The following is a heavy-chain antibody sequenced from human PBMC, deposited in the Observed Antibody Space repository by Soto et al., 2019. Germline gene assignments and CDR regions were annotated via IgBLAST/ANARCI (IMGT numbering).Heavy chain of an antibody. CDR2: INPGYPAGRST. V-gene: IGHV1-46*01. D-gene: IGHD1-26*01. J-gene: IGHJ6*02. CDR1: AYTLTTFF. Sequence: AAGKVACKACAYTLTTFFMNWVRQVPGQDLEWMGVINPGYPAGRSTTYAQKVQGRVTMTTDTTTSTVYMELSRLRSDDTAVYYCAREAIVAGATTGMDVWGQGTTVTVSS. CDR3: AREAIVAGATTGMDV.